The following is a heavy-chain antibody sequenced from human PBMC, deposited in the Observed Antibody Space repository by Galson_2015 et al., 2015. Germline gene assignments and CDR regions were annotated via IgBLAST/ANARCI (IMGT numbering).Heavy chain of an antibody. V-gene: IGHV4-59*01. D-gene: IGHD3-3*01. J-gene: IGHJ6*02. CDR1: GGSISSYY. CDR3: ARGLTQDPYYDFWSGYQNYYGMDV. Sequence: SETLSLTCTVSGGSISSYYWSWIRQPPGKGLEWIGYIYYSGSTNYNPSLKSRVTISVDTSKNQFSLKLSSVTAADTAVYYCARGLTQDPYYDFWSGYQNYYGMDVWGQGTTVTVSS. CDR2: IYYSGST.